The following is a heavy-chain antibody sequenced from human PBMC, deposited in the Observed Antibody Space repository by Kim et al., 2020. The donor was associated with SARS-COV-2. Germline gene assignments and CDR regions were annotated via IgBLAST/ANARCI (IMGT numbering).Heavy chain of an antibody. CDR1: GFTVSSNY. Sequence: GGSLRLSCAASGFTVSSNYMSWVRQAPGKGLEWVSVIYSGGSTYYADSVKGRFTISRDTSKNTLYLQMNSLRAEDTAVYYCARENYYDSSGYYYYFDYWGQGTLVTVSS. V-gene: IGHV3-66*02. CDR3: ARENYYDSSGYYYYFDY. J-gene: IGHJ4*02. CDR2: IYSGGST. D-gene: IGHD3-22*01.